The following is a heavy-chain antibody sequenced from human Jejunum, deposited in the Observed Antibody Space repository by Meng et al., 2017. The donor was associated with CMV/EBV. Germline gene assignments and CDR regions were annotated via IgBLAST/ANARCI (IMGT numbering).Heavy chain of an antibody. CDR3: ARGNGWRFDY. J-gene: IGHJ4*02. D-gene: IGHD6-19*01. Sequence: VQLVESGSELKKPGDSVNVSCQAAGYTFPSCSMNWVRHAAGQGIEWMGWININTGNPTYAQGFTGRFVFSLDTSVSTAYLQIDSLKADDTAVYYCARGNGWRFDYWGQGTLVTVSS. CDR1: GYTFPSCS. V-gene: IGHV7-4-1*01. CDR2: ININTGNP.